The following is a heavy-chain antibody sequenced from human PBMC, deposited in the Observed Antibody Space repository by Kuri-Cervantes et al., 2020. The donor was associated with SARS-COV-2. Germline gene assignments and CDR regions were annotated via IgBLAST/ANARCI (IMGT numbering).Heavy chain of an antibody. V-gene: IGHV4-59*12. CDR1: GDSISRDY. CDR3: ARDPLYYDFWSGYYRGWGGMDV. CDR2: IYYSGST. J-gene: IGHJ6*02. D-gene: IGHD3-3*01. Sequence: SETLSLTCTVSGDSISRDYWTWIRQPPGKGLEWIGYIYYSGSTNYNPSLKSRVTISVDTSKNQFSLKLSSVTAADTAVCYCARDPLYYDFWSGYYRGWGGMDVWGQGTTVTVSS.